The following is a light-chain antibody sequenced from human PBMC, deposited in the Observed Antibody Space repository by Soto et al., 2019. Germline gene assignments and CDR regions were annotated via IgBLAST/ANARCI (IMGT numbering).Light chain of an antibody. Sequence: DINMTQSPSTLSASVGDRVTITCRASQSIDVWLAWYQQKLGKAPRLLIYGASSLQSGVPSRCSGRGSGTEFTLSISSRQPEDFATYFCHQYKSQSPDTVGQGTKLEIK. CDR2: GAS. CDR3: HQYKSQSPDT. V-gene: IGKV1-5*01. CDR1: QSIDVW. J-gene: IGKJ2*01.